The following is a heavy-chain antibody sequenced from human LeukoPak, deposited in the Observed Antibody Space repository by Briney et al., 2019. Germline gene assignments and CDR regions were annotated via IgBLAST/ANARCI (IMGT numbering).Heavy chain of an antibody. CDR3: ARLGDYYDSSGYFRFDP. CDR2: IYYSGST. J-gene: IGHJ5*02. CDR1: GGSISSSSYY. V-gene: IGHV4-39*01. D-gene: IGHD3-22*01. Sequence: SETLSLTCTVSGGSISSSSYYWGWIRQPPGKGLEWIGSIYYSGSTYYNPSLKSRVTISVDTSKNQFSLKLSSVTAADTAVYYCARLGDYYDSSGYFRFDPWGQGTLVTVSS.